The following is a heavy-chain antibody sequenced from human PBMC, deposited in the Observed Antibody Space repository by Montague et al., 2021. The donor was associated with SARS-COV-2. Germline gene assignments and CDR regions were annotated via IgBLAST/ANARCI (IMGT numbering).Heavy chain of an antibody. CDR1: DGSFSDYS. CDR3: ARGRQHINMVVVVVTGGEYYFDF. CDR2: INQRGST. D-gene: IGHD3-22*01. J-gene: IGHJ4*02. Sequence: SETLSLTCAVYDGSFSDYSWTWIRQPPGKGLEWIGEINQRGSTNYNPSLKSRVTISVDTSKNQFSLKMTSVTAADTAAYYCARGRQHINMVVVVVTGGEYYFDFWGQGTLVAVSS. V-gene: IGHV4-34*01.